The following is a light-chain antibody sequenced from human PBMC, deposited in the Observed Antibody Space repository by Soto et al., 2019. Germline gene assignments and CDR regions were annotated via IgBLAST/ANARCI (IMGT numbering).Light chain of an antibody. CDR3: QSYDSSLSGSGVV. CDR2: SNT. J-gene: IGLJ2*01. Sequence: QPVLTQPPSVSGAPGQRVTISCTGSGSNIGAGYDVHWYQQLPGSAPKLLIYSNTNRPSGVPDRFSGSKSGTSASLAITGLQAEDDADYYCQSYDSSLSGSGVVFGGGTKLTVL. CDR1: GSNIGAGYD. V-gene: IGLV1-40*01.